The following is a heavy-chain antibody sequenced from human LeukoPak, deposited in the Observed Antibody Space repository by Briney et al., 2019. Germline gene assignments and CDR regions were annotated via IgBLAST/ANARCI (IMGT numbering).Heavy chain of an antibody. CDR3: ARGSAFDM. CDR2: TYYRSNWHN. J-gene: IGHJ3*02. CDR1: GDSVSSNSDA. Sequence: SQTLSLTCAISGDSVSSNSDAWNWIRQSPSRGLEWLGRTYYRSNWHNDYAVSVKSRITINSDTSKNQFSLQLNSVTPEDTAVYYRARGSAFDMWGQGTMVTVSS. V-gene: IGHV6-1*01.